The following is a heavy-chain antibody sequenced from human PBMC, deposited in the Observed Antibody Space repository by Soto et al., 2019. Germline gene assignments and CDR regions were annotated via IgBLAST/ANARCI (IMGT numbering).Heavy chain of an antibody. CDR3: AKASGRVHYGMHV. CDR2: IRGSGGGT. Sequence: GGSLRLSCAASGFPFSMFAMNWVHQAPGKGLEWVSGIRGSGGGTYYADSVKGRFTISRDDSRNMLHLEMNTLRGEDTAVYYCAKASGRVHYGMHVWGQGTTVTVSS. V-gene: IGHV3-23*01. D-gene: IGHD3-10*01. CDR1: GFPFSMFA. J-gene: IGHJ6*02.